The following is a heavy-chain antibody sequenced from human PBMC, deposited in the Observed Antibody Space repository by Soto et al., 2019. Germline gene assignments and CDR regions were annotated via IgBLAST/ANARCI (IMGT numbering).Heavy chain of an antibody. V-gene: IGHV4-34*01. CDR2: INHSGST. CDR1: GGSFSGYY. J-gene: IGHJ6*02. Sequence: SETLSLTCAVYGGSFSGYYWSWIRQPPGKGLEWIGEINHSGSTNYNPSLKSRVTISVDTSKNQFSLKLSSVTAADTAVYYCARGKNNGMDVWGQGTTVTVSS. CDR3: ARGKNNGMDV.